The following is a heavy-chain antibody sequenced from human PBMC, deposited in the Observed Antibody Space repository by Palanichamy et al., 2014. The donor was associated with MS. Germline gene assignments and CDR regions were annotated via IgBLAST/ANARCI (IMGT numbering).Heavy chain of an antibody. CDR3: ARSGGDFWSGYNWFDP. D-gene: IGHD3-3*01. CDR1: GYTFTSYG. V-gene: IGHV1-18*01. CDR2: ISAYNGNT. J-gene: IGHJ5*02. Sequence: QVQLVQSGAEVKKPGASVKVSYKASGYTFTSYGISWVRQAPGQELEWMGWISAYNGNTNYAQKLQGRVTMTTDTSTSTAYMELRSLKPDDTAVYYCARSGGDFWSGYNWFDPWGQGTLVTVSS.